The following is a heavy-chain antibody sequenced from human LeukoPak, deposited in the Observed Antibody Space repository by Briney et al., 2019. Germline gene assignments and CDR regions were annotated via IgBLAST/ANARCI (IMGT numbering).Heavy chain of an antibody. J-gene: IGHJ6*02. CDR1: GFTFSSYE. Sequence: GGSLRLSCAASGFTFSSYEMNWVRQAPGKGLEWGSYISSSGSTIYYADSVKGRFTISRDNAKNSLYLQMNSLRAEDTAVYYCARGRYSGYDLIGSGWSLSTYYYYGMDVWGQGTTVTVSS. V-gene: IGHV3-48*03. CDR3: ARGRYSGYDLIGSGWSLSTYYYYGMDV. D-gene: IGHD5-12*01. CDR2: ISSSGSTI.